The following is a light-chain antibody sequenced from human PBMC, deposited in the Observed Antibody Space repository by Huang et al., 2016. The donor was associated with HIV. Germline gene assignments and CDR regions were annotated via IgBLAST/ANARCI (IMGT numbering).Light chain of an antibody. Sequence: IRMTQSPSTLSASVGDRVTVTCRASESIGSWLAWYQQKPGKAPKLRIYKASTSASDVPSRFSGSGSGTQFTLIISSLQPDDFATYYCQQYSTSMYSFGQGTKVEIK. J-gene: IGKJ2*01. CDR2: KAS. V-gene: IGKV1-5*03. CDR1: ESIGSW. CDR3: QQYSTSMYS.